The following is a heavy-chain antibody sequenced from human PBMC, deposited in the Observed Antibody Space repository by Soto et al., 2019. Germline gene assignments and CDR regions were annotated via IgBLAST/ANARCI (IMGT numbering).Heavy chain of an antibody. V-gene: IGHV3-30*18. Sequence: QVQLVESGGGVVQPGRSLRLSCAASGFSFSTYGMHWVRQAPGKGLEWVAVISHDGSEKYYADSVKGRFTITRDNTENTLHLQMNSLRGEDTAVYFCAKGSQEKVSLYFAMDVWGQGTTVTASS. CDR1: GFSFSTYG. D-gene: IGHD3-10*01. CDR2: ISHDGSEK. J-gene: IGHJ6*02. CDR3: AKGSQEKVSLYFAMDV.